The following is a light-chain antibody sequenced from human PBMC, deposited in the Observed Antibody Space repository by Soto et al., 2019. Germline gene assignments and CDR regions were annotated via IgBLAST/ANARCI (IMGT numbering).Light chain of an antibody. J-gene: IGKJ1*01. CDR2: GAS. CDR1: QSVSSSY. CDR3: QQYGSTRT. V-gene: IGKV3-20*01. Sequence: EIVLTQSPGTLSLSPGERATLSCRASQSVSSSYLDWYQQKPGQAPRLLIYGASSRAAGIPDRFSGSGFGRDFTLTISRLEPEDFAVYYCQQYGSTRTFGQGTKVEIK.